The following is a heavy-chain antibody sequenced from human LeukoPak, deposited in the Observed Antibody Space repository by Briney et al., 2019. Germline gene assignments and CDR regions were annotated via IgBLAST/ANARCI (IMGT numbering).Heavy chain of an antibody. CDR3: ARGVYYYDSSGYSNGNDY. CDR2: IKQDGSEK. CDR1: GFTFSSYW. J-gene: IGHJ4*02. D-gene: IGHD3-22*01. Sequence: PGGSLRLSCAASGFTFSSYWMSWVRQAPGKGLEWVANIKQDGSEKYYVDSVKGRFTISRDNAKNSLYLQMNSLRAEDTAVYYCARGVYYYDSSGYSNGNDYWGQGTLVTVSS. V-gene: IGHV3-7*01.